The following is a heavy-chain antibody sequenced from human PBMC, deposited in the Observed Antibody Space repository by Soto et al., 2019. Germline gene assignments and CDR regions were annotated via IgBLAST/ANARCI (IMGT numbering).Heavy chain of an antibody. CDR2: IWYDGSNK. CDR1: GFSFSNYG. Sequence: QVQLVESGGGVVQPGRSLRLSCAASGFSFSNYGMHWVRLASDKGLEWVAAIWYDGSNKYYADSVNGRFTISRDNSKNTLYLQMNSLRAEDTAVYYCARDRSSSHPNYFDYWGQGTLVTVSS. CDR3: ARDRSSSHPNYFDY. V-gene: IGHV3-33*01. J-gene: IGHJ4*02. D-gene: IGHD6-13*01.